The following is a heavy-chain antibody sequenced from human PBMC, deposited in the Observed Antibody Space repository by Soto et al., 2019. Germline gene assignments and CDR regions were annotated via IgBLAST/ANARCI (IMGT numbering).Heavy chain of an antibody. Sequence: SETLSLTCAVYGGSFSGYYWSWIRQPPGKGLEWIGEINHSGSTNYNPSLKSRVTISVDTSKNQFSLKLSSVTAADTAVYYCARVKRGRDSSSWYVGGQITFDYWGQGTLVTVSS. CDR3: ARVKRGRDSSSWYVGGQITFDY. CDR1: GGSFSGYY. V-gene: IGHV4-34*01. J-gene: IGHJ4*02. CDR2: INHSGST. D-gene: IGHD6-13*01.